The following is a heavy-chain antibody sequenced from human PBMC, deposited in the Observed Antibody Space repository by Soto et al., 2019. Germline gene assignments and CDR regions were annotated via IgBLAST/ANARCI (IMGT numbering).Heavy chain of an antibody. V-gene: IGHV3-74*01. CDR2: INSDGSST. CDR1: GFTFSSYW. J-gene: IGHJ6*03. Sequence: GGSLRLSCAASGFTFSSYWMHWVRQAPGKGLVWVSRINSDGSSTSYADSVKGRFTISRDNAKNTLYLQMNSLRAEDTAVYYCARGNYVGDYYYYYMDAWGKGTTVTVSS. D-gene: IGHD1-7*01. CDR3: ARGNYVGDYYYYYMDA.